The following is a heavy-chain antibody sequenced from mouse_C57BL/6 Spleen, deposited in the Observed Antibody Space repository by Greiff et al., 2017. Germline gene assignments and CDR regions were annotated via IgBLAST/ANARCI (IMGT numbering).Heavy chain of an antibody. CDR1: GFTFSSYA. J-gene: IGHJ4*01. CDR3: ARDSNYGGDYAMDY. Sequence: EVQLVESGGGLVKPGGSLKLSCAASGFTFSSYAMSWVRQTPEKRLEWVATISDGGSYTYYPDNVKGRFTISRDNAKNNLYLQMSHLKSEDTAMYYCARDSNYGGDYAMDYWGQGTSVTVSS. V-gene: IGHV5-4*01. D-gene: IGHD2-5*01. CDR2: ISDGGSYT.